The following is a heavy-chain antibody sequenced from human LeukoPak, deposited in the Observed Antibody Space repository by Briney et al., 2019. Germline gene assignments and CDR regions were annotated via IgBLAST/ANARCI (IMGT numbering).Heavy chain of an antibody. CDR1: GDSVSSNSTA. CDR3: ARGQTGSGRIFDY. Sequence: SQTLSLTCAISGDSVSSNSTAWNWIRQSPSRGLEWLGRTYYRSKWYDDYAEHVKSRITINPDTSKNQFSLQLNSVTPEDTAVYYCARGQTGSGRIFDYWGQGTLVTVSS. CDR2: TYYRSKWYD. D-gene: IGHD2-15*01. J-gene: IGHJ4*02. V-gene: IGHV6-1*01.